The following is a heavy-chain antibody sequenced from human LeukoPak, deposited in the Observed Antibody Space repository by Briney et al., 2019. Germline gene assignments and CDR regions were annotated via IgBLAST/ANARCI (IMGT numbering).Heavy chain of an antibody. Sequence: ASVKVSCKASGYTFTGYYMHWVRQAPGQGLEWMGWINPNSGGTNYAQKFQGRVTMTRDTSISTAYVELSRLRSDDTAVYYCARGMVRGVHFSGYWGQGTLVTVSS. D-gene: IGHD3-10*01. CDR2: INPNSGGT. CDR1: GYTFTGYY. J-gene: IGHJ4*02. V-gene: IGHV1-2*02. CDR3: ARGMVRGVHFSGY.